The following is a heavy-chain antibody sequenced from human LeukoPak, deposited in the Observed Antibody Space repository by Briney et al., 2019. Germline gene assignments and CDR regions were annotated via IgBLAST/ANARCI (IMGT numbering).Heavy chain of an antibody. J-gene: IGHJ4*02. D-gene: IGHD4-11*01. V-gene: IGHV4-39*07. CDR1: GGSISSSSYY. Sequence: SETLSLTCTVSGGSISSSSYYWGWIRQPPGKGLEWIGSIYYSGSTYYNPSLKSRVTISVDTSKNQFSLKLSSVTAADTAVYYCAVYDYIDARDYWGQGTLVTVSS. CDR3: AVYDYIDARDY. CDR2: IYYSGST.